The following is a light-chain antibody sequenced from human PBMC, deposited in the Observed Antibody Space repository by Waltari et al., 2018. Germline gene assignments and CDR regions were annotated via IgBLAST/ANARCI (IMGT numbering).Light chain of an antibody. J-gene: IGLJ2*01. CDR2: NTN. CDR1: TAAVPSGHY. V-gene: IGLV7-46*01. Sequence: QAVVTQEPSLTVSPGGPVTLTFGSSTAAVPSGHYPYWFQQKPGQAPRTLIYNTNTKPSWTPARFSGSLLGGKAALTLSGAQPEDEAEYYCLLSYSDAVVFGGGTKLTVL. CDR3: LLSYSDAVV.